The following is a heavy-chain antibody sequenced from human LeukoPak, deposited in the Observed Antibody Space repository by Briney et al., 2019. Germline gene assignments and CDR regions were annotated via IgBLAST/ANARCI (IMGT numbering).Heavy chain of an antibody. CDR3: ARNYGDYIGIMAPFDY. Sequence: GASVKVSCKASGYTFTSYAMHWVRQAPGQRLEWMGWINAGNGNTKYSQKFQGRVTITRDTSASTAYMELSSLRSEDTVVYYCARNYGDYIGIMAPFDYWGQGTLVTVSS. J-gene: IGHJ4*02. CDR2: INAGNGNT. D-gene: IGHD4-17*01. CDR1: GYTFTSYA. V-gene: IGHV1-3*01.